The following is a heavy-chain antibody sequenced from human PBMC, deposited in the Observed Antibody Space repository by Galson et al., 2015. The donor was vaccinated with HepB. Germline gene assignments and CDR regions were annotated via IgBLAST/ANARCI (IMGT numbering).Heavy chain of an antibody. CDR3: ARQRPDDSSGDYYGSFDY. Sequence: SGAEVKKPGESLKISCKGSGYSFTSYWIGWVRQMPGKGLEWMGIIYPGDSDTRYSPSFQGQVTISADKSISTAYLQWSSLKASDTAMYYCARQRPDDSSGDYYGSFDYWGQGTLVTVSS. V-gene: IGHV5-51*01. J-gene: IGHJ4*02. CDR1: GYSFTSYW. CDR2: IYPGDSDT. D-gene: IGHD3-22*01.